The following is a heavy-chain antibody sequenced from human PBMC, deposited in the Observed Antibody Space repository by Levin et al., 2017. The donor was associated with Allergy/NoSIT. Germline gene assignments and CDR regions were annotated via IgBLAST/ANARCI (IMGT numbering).Heavy chain of an antibody. D-gene: IGHD3-10*01. CDR2: IKQDGSEK. J-gene: IGHJ4*02. Sequence: LSLTCAASGFTFSSYWMSWVRQAPGKGLEWVANIKQDGSEKYYVDSVKGRFTISRDNAKNSLYLQMNSLRAEDTAVYYCARDETMVRGVGLVDYWGQGTLVTVSS. CDR1: GFTFSSYW. V-gene: IGHV3-7*01. CDR3: ARDETMVRGVGLVDY.